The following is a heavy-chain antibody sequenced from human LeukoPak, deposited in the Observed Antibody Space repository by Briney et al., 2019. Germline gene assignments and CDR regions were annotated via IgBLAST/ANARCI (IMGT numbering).Heavy chain of an antibody. Sequence: SETLSLTCTVSGGSISSYYWSWIRQPPGKGLEWIGYIYYSGSTNYNPSLKSRVTISVDTFKNQFSLKLSSVTAADTAVYYCARDQRANGDPTPSAFDIWGQGTMVTVSS. V-gene: IGHV4-59*01. J-gene: IGHJ3*02. CDR2: IYYSGST. CDR3: ARDQRANGDPTPSAFDI. CDR1: GGSISSYY. D-gene: IGHD4-17*01.